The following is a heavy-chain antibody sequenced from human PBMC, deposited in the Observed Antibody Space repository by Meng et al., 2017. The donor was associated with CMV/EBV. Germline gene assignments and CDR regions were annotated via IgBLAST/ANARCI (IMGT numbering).Heavy chain of an antibody. CDR2: IYSGGSST. D-gene: IGHD6-13*01. V-gene: IGHV3-23*03. J-gene: IGHJ4*02. CDR3: ASTNLAAAGMDDDY. CDR1: GFTFSSYA. Sequence: GGSLRLSCAASGFTFSSYAMSWVRQAPGKGLEWVSVIYSGGSSTYYADSVKGRFTISRDNSKNTLYLQMNSLRAEDTAVYYCASTNLAAAGMDDDYWGQGTLVTVSS.